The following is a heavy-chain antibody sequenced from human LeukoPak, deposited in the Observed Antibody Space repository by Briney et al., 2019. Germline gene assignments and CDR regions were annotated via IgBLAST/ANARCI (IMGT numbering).Heavy chain of an antibody. CDR2: ISYDGSNK. CDR1: GFTFCSYG. Sequence: GGSLTLLCAASGFTFCSYGMLWLREAPGRGREWVAVISYDGSNKYYADSVKGRFTISRDNSKNTLYLQMNSLRAEDTAVYYCAIVSGVWGSYRYPPDYWGQGTLVTASS. D-gene: IGHD3-16*02. V-gene: IGHV3-30*03. CDR3: AIVSGVWGSYRYPPDY. J-gene: IGHJ4*02.